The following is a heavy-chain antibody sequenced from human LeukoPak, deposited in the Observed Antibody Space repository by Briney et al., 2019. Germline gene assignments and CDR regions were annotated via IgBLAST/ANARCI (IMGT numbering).Heavy chain of an antibody. J-gene: IGHJ6*02. V-gene: IGHV3-23*01. CDR2: ISGSGDST. D-gene: IGHD4-17*01. Sequence: GGSLRLSCAASAFTFSSSAMNWVRQAPGKGLEWVSAISGSGDSTYYADSVKGRFTISRVNSKNTLYLQVNSLRAEDTAVYYCAKPRGDYVSHHYGIDVWGQGTTVTVSS. CDR1: AFTFSSSA. CDR3: AKPRGDYVSHHYGIDV.